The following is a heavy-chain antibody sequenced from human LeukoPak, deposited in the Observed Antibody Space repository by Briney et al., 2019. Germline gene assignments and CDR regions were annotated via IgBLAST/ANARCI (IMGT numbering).Heavy chain of an antibody. CDR2: IIPIFGTA. J-gene: IGHJ4*02. V-gene: IGHV1-69*13. CDR1: GGTFSSYA. Sequence: SVKVSCKASGGTFSSYAISWVRQAPGQGLEWMGGIIPIFGTANYAQRFQGRVAITADESTSTAYMELSSLRSEDTAVYYCARGHYDSSGLHFDYWGQGTLVTVSS. D-gene: IGHD3-22*01. CDR3: ARGHYDSSGLHFDY.